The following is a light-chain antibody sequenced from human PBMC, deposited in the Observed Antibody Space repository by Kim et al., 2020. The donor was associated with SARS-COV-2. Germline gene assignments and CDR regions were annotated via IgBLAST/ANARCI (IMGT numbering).Light chain of an antibody. Sequence: SPGERASLSCRASQSLTSNQLAWYQQKPGQAPRVLMYGVFKRATGIPDRFRGSGSGTEFTLTITRLEPEDSAVYFCQQYGSSTWTFGQGTKVDIK. V-gene: IGKV3-20*01. CDR2: GVF. CDR1: QSLTSNQ. J-gene: IGKJ1*01. CDR3: QQYGSSTWT.